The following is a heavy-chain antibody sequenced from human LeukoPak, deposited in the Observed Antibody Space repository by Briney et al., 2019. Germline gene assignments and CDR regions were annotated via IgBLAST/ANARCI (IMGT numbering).Heavy chain of an antibody. Sequence: PGGSLRLSCAASGFTFSSYSMNWVRQAPGKGLEWVSSISSSSSYIYYADSVKGRFSISRDNAKNSLYLQMNSLRAEDTAVYYCASPGGNGAYWGQGTLVTVSS. D-gene: IGHD4-23*01. CDR1: GFTFSSYS. CDR2: ISSSSSYI. J-gene: IGHJ4*02. V-gene: IGHV3-21*01. CDR3: ASPGGNGAY.